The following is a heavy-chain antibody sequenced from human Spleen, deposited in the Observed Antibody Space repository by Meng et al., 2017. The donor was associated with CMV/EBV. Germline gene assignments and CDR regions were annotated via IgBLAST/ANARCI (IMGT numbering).Heavy chain of an antibody. CDR1: GGSFSGSY. CDR2: INHSGST. CDR3: AIRRSGSYRGYFDY. V-gene: IGHV4-34*01. Sequence: QAQAEESGPGLVKPSETLSLTCAVYGGSFSGSYWSWIRQPPGKGLEWIGEINHSGSTNYNPSLKSRVTISVDTSKNQFSLKLSSVTAADTAVYYCAIRRSGSYRGYFDYWGQGTLVTVSS. J-gene: IGHJ4*02. D-gene: IGHD1-26*01.